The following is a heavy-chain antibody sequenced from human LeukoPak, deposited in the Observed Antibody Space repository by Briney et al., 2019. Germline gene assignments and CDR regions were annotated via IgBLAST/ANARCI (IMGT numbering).Heavy chain of an antibody. CDR2: ISFDGNNE. D-gene: IGHD3-9*01. J-gene: IGHJ6*02. V-gene: IGHV3-30*04. CDR1: GFTFSNYA. CDR3: ARDILTGYSNYYGMDF. Sequence: QPGGSLRLSCAASGFTFSNYAMHWVRQAPGKGLEWVAVISFDGNNEYYVDSVKGRFTISRDNSENTVSLQLNSLRAEDTAVYYCARDILTGYSNYYGMDFWGQGTTVTVSS.